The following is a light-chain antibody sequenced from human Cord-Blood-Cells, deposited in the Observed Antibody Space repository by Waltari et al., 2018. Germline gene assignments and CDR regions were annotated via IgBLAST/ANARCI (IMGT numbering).Light chain of an antibody. J-gene: IGLJ1*01. Sequence: SYELTQPPSVSVSPGQTARITCSGDALLKQYAYWYQQKSGQAPVLVIYKDSGRPSGIPERFSGSSSGTTVTLTISGVQAEDEADYYCQSADSSGTYVFGTGTKVTVL. CDR1: ALLKQY. CDR2: KDS. CDR3: QSADSSGTYV. V-gene: IGLV3-25*03.